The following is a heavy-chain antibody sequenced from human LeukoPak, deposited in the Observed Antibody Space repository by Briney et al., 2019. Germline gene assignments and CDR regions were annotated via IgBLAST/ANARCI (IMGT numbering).Heavy chain of an antibody. CDR3: AKDLTIFGGRGTDV. Sequence: GRSLRLSCAASGFTFSSYGMHWVRQAPGKGLEWVAVISYDGSNKYYADSVKGRFTISRDNSKNTLYLQMNSLRAEDTAVYYCAKDLTIFGGRGTDVGGQGTTATVS. D-gene: IGHD3-3*01. V-gene: IGHV3-30*18. CDR2: ISYDGSNK. CDR1: GFTFSSYG. J-gene: IGHJ6*02.